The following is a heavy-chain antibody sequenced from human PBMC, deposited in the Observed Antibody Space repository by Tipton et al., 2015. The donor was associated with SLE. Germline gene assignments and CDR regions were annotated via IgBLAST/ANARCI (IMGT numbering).Heavy chain of an antibody. V-gene: IGHV4-59*01. Sequence: TLSLTCTVFGGSISSYYWSWIRQPPGKGLEWIGYIYYSGSTNYNPPLKSRVTISVDTSKNQFSLKLSSVTAADTAVYYCARARGSYQGYWYFDLWGRGTLVTVSS. CDR2: IYYSGST. CDR3: ARARGSYQGYWYFDL. D-gene: IGHD1-26*01. CDR1: GGSISSYY. J-gene: IGHJ2*01.